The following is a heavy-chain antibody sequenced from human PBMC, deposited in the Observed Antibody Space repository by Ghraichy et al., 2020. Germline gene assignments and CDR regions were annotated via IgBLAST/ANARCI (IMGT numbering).Heavy chain of an antibody. CDR2: ISSSSSTI. J-gene: IGHJ4*02. CDR3: ASGWIFGVVYY. Sequence: GGSLRLSCAASGFTFSSYSMNWVRQAPGKGLEWVSYISSSSSTIYYADSVKGRFTISRDNAKNSLYLQMNSLRAEDTAVYYCASGWIFGVVYYWGQGTLVTVSS. CDR1: GFTFSSYS. V-gene: IGHV3-48*01. D-gene: IGHD3-3*01.